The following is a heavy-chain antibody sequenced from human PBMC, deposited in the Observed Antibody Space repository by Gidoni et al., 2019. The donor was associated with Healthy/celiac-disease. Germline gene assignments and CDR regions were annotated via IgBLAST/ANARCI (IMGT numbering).Heavy chain of an antibody. J-gene: IGHJ4*02. CDR3: ARGSLERITKAYFDY. Sequence: QVQLVQSGAEVKKPGASVKVSCKASGYTFTSYAMHWVRQAPGQRLEWMGWINAGNGNTKYSQKFQGRVTITRDTSASTAYMELSSLRSEDTAVYYCARGSLERITKAYFDYWGQGTLVTVSS. D-gene: IGHD1-1*01. CDR2: INAGNGNT. CDR1: GYTFTSYA. V-gene: IGHV1-3*01.